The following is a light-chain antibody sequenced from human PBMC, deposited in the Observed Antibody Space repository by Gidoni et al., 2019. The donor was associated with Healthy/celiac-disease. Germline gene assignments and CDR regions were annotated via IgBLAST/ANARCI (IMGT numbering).Light chain of an antibody. V-gene: IGKV1-39*01. CDR3: QQSYSTLALT. Sequence: DIQMTQSPSSLSASVGDRVTITCRASQSISSYLNWYQQKPGKAPKLLIYAASSLQSGVPSRFSGSVSVTDFTLTISSLQPEDFATYYCQQSYSTLALTFGGGTKVEIK. CDR1: QSISSY. J-gene: IGKJ4*01. CDR2: AAS.